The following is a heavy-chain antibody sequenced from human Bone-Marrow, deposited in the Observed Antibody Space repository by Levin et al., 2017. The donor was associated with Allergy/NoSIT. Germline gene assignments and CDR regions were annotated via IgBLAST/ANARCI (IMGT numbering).Heavy chain of an antibody. CDR1: GFTFSRYA. V-gene: IGHV3-23*01. Sequence: GGSLRLSCAASGFTFSRYAMSWVRQAPGKGPEWVSFISDNSYTTHFADSVKGRFTISRDNSKNMLYLQMNNLRAEDTAIYYCAKDPPAILGWYFDIWGRGTLVVVSS. CDR3: AKDPPAILGWYFDI. CDR2: ISDNSYTT. J-gene: IGHJ2*01. D-gene: IGHD2-15*01.